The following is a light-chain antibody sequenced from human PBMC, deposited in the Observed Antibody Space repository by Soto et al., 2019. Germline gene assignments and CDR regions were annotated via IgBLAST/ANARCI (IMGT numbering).Light chain of an antibody. J-gene: IGKJ4*01. Sequence: EIVMTQSPATLSVSPGEGATLSCRASQSVNNNLAWYQQTPGRAPRLLIYSTSTRAIDTADRFSGSGSGTDFTHTVSSLQSEDFAVYYCQQYHTWPLTFGGGTKVDIK. CDR2: STS. CDR3: QQYHTWPLT. V-gene: IGKV3-15*01. CDR1: QSVNNN.